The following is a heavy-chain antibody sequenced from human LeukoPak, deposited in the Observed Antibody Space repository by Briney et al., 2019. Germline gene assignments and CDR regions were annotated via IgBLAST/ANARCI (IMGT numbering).Heavy chain of an antibody. D-gene: IGHD3-3*01. J-gene: IGHJ4*02. CDR2: FKSDGSST. Sequence: SGGSLRLSCAASGFTFSSYWMHWVRQAPGKGLLWVSRFKSDGSSTSYADSVKGRFTISRDNAKNTLCLQMNSLRAEDTAVYYCASGRWSDYLDYWGQGTLVTVSS. V-gene: IGHV3-74*01. CDR3: ASGRWSDYLDY. CDR1: GFTFSSYW.